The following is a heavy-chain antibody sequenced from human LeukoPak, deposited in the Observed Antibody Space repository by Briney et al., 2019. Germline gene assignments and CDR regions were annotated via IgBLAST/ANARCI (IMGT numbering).Heavy chain of an antibody. CDR2: ISYDGSNK. Sequence: PGGSLRLSCAASGFTFDDYGMSWVRQAPGKGLEWVAVISYDGSNKYYADSVRGRFTISRDNSKNTLYLQMNSLRAEDTAVYYCARAKWDLLRAYFDYWGQGTLVTVSS. D-gene: IGHD1-26*01. J-gene: IGHJ4*02. CDR1: GFTFDDYG. V-gene: IGHV3-30*03. CDR3: ARAKWDLLRAYFDY.